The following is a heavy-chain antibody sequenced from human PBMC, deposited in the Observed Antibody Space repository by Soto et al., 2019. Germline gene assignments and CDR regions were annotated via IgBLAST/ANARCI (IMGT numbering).Heavy chain of an antibody. Sequence: ASVKVSCKVSGYTLTELSMHWVRQAPGKGLEWMGGFDPEDGETIYAQKFQGRVTMTEDTSTDTAYMELSSLRSEDTAVYYCVIRFPKLDYYGMDVWGQGTTVTVSS. V-gene: IGHV1-24*01. J-gene: IGHJ6*02. CDR2: FDPEDGET. D-gene: IGHD3-3*01. CDR3: VIRFPKLDYYGMDV. CDR1: GYTLTELS.